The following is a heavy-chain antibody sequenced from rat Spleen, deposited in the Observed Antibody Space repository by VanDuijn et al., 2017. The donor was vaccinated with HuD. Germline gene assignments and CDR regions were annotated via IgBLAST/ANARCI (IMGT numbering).Heavy chain of an antibody. CDR2: ISNSGST. Sequence: EVQLQESGPGLVKPSQSLSLTCSFTGYSITSNYWGWIRKFPVNKMEWIGHISNSGSTSYNPSHKGPIFMTRDTSKNQFFLQLNSVTTEDTATYDCARYEYDSSPFCYWGQGTLVTVSA. D-gene: IGHD1-2*01. CDR3: ARYEYDSSPFCY. V-gene: IGHV3-1*01. CDR1: GYSITSNY. J-gene: IGHJ3*01.